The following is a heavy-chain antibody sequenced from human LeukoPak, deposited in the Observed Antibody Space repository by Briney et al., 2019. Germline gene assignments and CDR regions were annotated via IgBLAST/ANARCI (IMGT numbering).Heavy chain of an antibody. CDR2: IYTSGST. CDR3: ARVDYYDSSGHAGAFDI. J-gene: IGHJ3*02. D-gene: IGHD3-22*01. V-gene: IGHV4-59*10. Sequence: SETLSLTCAVYGGSFSGYYWNWIRQPAGKGLEWIGRIYTSGSTNYNPSLKSRVTMSVDTSKNQFSLKLSSVTAADTAVYYCARVDYYDSSGHAGAFDIWGQGTMVTVSS. CDR1: GGSFSGYY.